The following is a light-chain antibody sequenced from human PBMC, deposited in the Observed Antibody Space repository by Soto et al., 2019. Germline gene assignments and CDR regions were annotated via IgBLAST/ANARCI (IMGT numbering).Light chain of an antibody. V-gene: IGKV3-11*01. CDR2: DVF. CDR3: QQRSIWPNT. CDR1: QSVSSS. Sequence: EIVLTQSPATLSLSPGERATLSCRASQSVSSSLAWYQQKAGQAPRLLISDVFNRATGVPARFSGSGFGTDFTLTISSLESEDFAVYYCQQRSIWPNTFGQGTNLEI. J-gene: IGKJ2*01.